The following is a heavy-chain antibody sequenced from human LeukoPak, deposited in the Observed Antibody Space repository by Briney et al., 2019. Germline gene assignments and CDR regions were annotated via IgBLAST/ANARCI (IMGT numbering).Heavy chain of an antibody. CDR2: IYYSGST. CDR1: GGSISSSSYY. V-gene: IGHV4-39*07. J-gene: IGHJ4*02. D-gene: IGHD6-13*01. CDR3: ARGAGLVGYFDY. Sequence: SETLSLTCTVSGGSISSSSYYWGWIRQPPGKGLEWIGSIYYSGSTYYNPSLKSRVTISVDTSKNQFSLKLSSVTAADTAVYYCARGAGLVGYFDYWGQGTLVTVSS.